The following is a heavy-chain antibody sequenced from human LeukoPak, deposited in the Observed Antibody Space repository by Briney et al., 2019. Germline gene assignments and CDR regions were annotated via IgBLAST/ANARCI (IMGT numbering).Heavy chain of an antibody. CDR2: ISSSSSTI. D-gene: IGHD1-7*01. CDR3: AKDRNWNYVGPFDY. Sequence: GGSLRLSCAASGFTFSSYSMNWVRQAPGKGLEWVSYISSSSSTIYYADSVKGRFTISRDNAKNSLYLQMNSLRAEDTAVYYCAKDRNWNYVGPFDYWGQGTLVTVSS. CDR1: GFTFSSYS. J-gene: IGHJ4*02. V-gene: IGHV3-48*01.